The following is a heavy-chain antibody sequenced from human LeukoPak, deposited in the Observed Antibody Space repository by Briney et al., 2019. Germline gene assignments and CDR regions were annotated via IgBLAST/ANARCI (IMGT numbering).Heavy chain of an antibody. J-gene: IGHJ4*02. Sequence: GGSLRLSCAASGFTFSNYWMSWVRQAPGKGLEWVASIKQDGSQKYYVDSVKGRFTISRDNAKNTLYLQMDSLRVEDTAVYYCARFSRVEWSFWGQGTLVTVSS. D-gene: IGHD3-3*01. V-gene: IGHV3-7*01. CDR3: ARFSRVEWSF. CDR1: GFTFSNYW. CDR2: IKQDGSQK.